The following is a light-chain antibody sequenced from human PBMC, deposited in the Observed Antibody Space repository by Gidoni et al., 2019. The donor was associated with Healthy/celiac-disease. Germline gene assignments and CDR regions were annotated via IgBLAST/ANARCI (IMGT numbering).Light chain of an antibody. CDR3: LQDYNYPWT. CDR2: AAS. J-gene: IGKJ1*01. CDR1: QGIRND. V-gene: IGKV1-6*01. Sequence: AIQMTQSPSSLSASVGDRVTITGRASQGIRNDLGWYQQKPGNAPKLLIYAASSLQSGVPSRFSGSGSGTDFTLTISSLQPEDFATYYCLQDYNYPWTFGQGTKVEIK.